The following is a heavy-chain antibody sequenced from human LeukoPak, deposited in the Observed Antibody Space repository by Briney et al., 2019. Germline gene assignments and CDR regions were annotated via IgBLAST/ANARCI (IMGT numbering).Heavy chain of an antibody. CDR2: IKSKTDGGTT. CDR1: GFTFSNAW. V-gene: IGHV3-15*05. D-gene: IGHD3-22*01. Sequence: GGSLRLSCAASGFTFSNAWMSWVRQAPGKGLEWVGRIKSKTDGGTTDYAAPVKGRFTISRDDSKNTLYLYMNSLKTEDTAVYYCTTIQSSGHYDYWGQGTLVTVSS. CDR3: TTIQSSGHYDY. J-gene: IGHJ4*02.